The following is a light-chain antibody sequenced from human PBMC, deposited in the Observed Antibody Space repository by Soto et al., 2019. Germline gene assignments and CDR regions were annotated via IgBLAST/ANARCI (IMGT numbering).Light chain of an antibody. CDR1: QGIGSC. CDR2: AAS. V-gene: IGKV1-39*01. Sequence: DIQMTQSPSSVSASVGERVTITCRASQGIGSCLGWYQQKPGKAPKLLIYAASILQSGVPSRFSGSGSGTDFTLTISSLQPEDFATYYCQQSYSTPWTLGQGTKVDIK. CDR3: QQSYSTPWT. J-gene: IGKJ1*01.